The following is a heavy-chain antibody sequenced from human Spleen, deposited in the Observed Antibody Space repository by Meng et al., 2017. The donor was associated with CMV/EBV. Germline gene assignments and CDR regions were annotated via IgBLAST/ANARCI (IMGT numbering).Heavy chain of an antibody. Sequence: SVKVSCKASGGTFSNYPFDWVRQAPGQGLEWMGRIIPILGITNYAQTLQGRVAIIADKSTTTVYMQLTGLRSEDTAMYYCARELGIYDFWGQGTLVTVSS. J-gene: IGHJ4*02. CDR3: ARELGIYDF. V-gene: IGHV1-69*04. CDR1: GGTFSNYP. D-gene: IGHD1-26*01. CDR2: IIPILGIT.